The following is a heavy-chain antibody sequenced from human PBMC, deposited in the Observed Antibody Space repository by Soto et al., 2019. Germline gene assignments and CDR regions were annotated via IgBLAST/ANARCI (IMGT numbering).Heavy chain of an antibody. CDR2: MYNSGST. Sequence: SETLSLTCTVSGGSTSSYHWSWIRQPPGKGLEWIGYMYNSGSTKNNPSLESRVTISVDTSKNQFSLNLSSVTAADTAVYYCARGRDWNDLNYWGQGTLVTVSS. J-gene: IGHJ4*02. V-gene: IGHV4-59*01. CDR1: GGSTSSYH. CDR3: ARGRDWNDLNY. D-gene: IGHD1-1*01.